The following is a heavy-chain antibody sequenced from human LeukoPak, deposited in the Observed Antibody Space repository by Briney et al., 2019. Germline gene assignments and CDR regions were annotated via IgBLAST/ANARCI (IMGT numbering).Heavy chain of an antibody. CDR3: ARTYYDFWSGYLGGRTHERCLDY. CDR2: IKQDGSEK. J-gene: IGHJ4*02. Sequence: GGSLRLSCAASGFTFSSYWMSWVRQAPGKGLEWVANIKQDGSEKYYVDSVKGRFTISRDNAKNSLYLQMNSLRAEDTAVYYCARTYYDFWSGYLGGRTHERCLDYWGQGTLVTVSS. D-gene: IGHD3-3*01. V-gene: IGHV3-7*01. CDR1: GFTFSSYW.